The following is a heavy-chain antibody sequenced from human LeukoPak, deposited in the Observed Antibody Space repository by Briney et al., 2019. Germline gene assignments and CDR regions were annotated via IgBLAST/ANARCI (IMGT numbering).Heavy chain of an antibody. CDR2: INHSGST. Sequence: PSETLSLTCAVYGVSFSGYYWSWLRQPPGKGLEWIGEINHSGSTNYNPSLKSRATISVDTSKNQFSLKLSSVTAADTAVYYCARAYGAWDYWGQGTLVTVSS. V-gene: IGHV4-34*01. CDR1: GVSFSGYY. CDR3: ARAYGAWDY. D-gene: IGHD4-17*01. J-gene: IGHJ4*02.